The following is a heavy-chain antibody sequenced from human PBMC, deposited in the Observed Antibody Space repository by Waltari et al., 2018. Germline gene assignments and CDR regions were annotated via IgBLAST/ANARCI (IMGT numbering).Heavy chain of an antibody. J-gene: IGHJ5*02. D-gene: IGHD3-16*01. V-gene: IGHV4-39*01. CDR1: GDSISSSGFY. CDR2: IYYEGST. CDR3: AAENPTRSYDLDA. Sequence: QPQLQESGPGLVKPSETLSLTCNVSGDSISSSGFYWVWIRQSPGKGLEWIGSIYYEGSTYYSPPLRSRVTISADTSKNQFSLKLTSVTAADTAVYYCAAENPTRSYDLDAWGQGILVTASS.